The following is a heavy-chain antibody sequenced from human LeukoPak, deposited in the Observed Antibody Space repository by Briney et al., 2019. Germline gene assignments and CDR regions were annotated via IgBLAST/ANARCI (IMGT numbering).Heavy chain of an antibody. V-gene: IGHV3-11*01. CDR1: GYTFSDYY. CDR3: ASPGPYYYDSSGYTIFDY. D-gene: IGHD3-22*01. Sequence: GGSLRLSCAASGYTFSDYYMSWIRQGSGKGLEWVSYISSSGSTIYYTDSVKGRFTISRDNAKNSLYLQMNSLRAEDTAVYYCASPGPYYYDSSGYTIFDYWGQGTLVTVSS. J-gene: IGHJ4*02. CDR2: ISSSGSTI.